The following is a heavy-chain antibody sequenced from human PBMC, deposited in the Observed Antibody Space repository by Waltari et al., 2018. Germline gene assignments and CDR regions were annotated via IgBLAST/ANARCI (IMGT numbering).Heavy chain of an antibody. CDR2: IYHSGST. J-gene: IGHJ4*02. Sequence: QVQLQESGPGLVKPSETLSLTCAVSGYSISSGYYWGWIRQPPGKGLEWIGSIYHSGSTYYNPSLKSRVTISVDTSKNQFSLKLSSVTAADTAVYYCARGEKQWLVPFDYWGQGTLVTVSS. CDR3: ARGEKQWLVPFDY. V-gene: IGHV4-38-2*01. D-gene: IGHD6-19*01. CDR1: GYSISSGYY.